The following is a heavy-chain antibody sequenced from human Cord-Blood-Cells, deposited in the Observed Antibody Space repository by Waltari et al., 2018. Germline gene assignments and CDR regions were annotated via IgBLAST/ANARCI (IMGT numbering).Heavy chain of an antibody. CDR3: VRLEKGGSGRLIDY. V-gene: IGHV4-34*01. J-gene: IGHJ4*02. D-gene: IGHD3-10*01. Sequence: QVQLQQWGAGLLKPSETLSLTCAVYGGSFSGYYWSWIRQPPGKGLEWIGEINHSGSTNYNPSLKSRVTISVDTSKNQFSLKLSSVTAADTAVYYCVRLEKGGSGRLIDYWGQGTLVTVSS. CDR2: INHSGST. CDR1: GGSFSGYY.